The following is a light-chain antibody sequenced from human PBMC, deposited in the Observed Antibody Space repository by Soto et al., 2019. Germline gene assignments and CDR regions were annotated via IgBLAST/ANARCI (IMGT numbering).Light chain of an antibody. J-gene: IGKJ5*01. CDR3: QQYADSPIT. CDR2: GVS. CDR1: QRLASNY. Sequence: DIALTQPPVTLSLSPGERATLSCRASQRLASNYLAWYQQRPGQAPRLLLYGVSSRATGIPDRFSGSGSGTDFTLAISRVEPEDFAVYFCQQYADSPITFGQGTRLENK. V-gene: IGKV3-20*01.